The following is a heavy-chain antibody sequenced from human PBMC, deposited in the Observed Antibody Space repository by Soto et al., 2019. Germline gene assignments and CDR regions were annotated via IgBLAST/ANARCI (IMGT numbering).Heavy chain of an antibody. CDR2: IYYSGST. V-gene: IGHV4-39*01. CDR3: ARHRRGVIVKRGQGWFDP. J-gene: IGHJ5*02. D-gene: IGHD3-16*02. CDR1: GGSISSSSYY. Sequence: SETLSLTCTVSGGSISSSSYYWGWIRQPPGKGLEWIGSIYYSGSTYYNPSLKSRVTISVDTSKNQFSLKLSSVTAADTAVYYCARHRRGVIVKRGQGWFDPWGQGTLVTVSS.